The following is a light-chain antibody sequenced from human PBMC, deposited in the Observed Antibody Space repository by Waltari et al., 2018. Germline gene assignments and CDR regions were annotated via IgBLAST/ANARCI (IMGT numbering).Light chain of an antibody. V-gene: IGKV2D-29*01. Sequence: DVVMTQTPLALSVTPGQPASISCTSSQSLLHSDGKTHLYWYLQKPGQPQQLPIYEVSNRFSGVPDRFSGSGSGTDFTLKISRVEAEDVGLYYCMQSIQFPLTFGGGTKVEIK. CDR3: MQSIQFPLT. CDR1: QSLLHSDGKTH. J-gene: IGKJ4*01. CDR2: EVS.